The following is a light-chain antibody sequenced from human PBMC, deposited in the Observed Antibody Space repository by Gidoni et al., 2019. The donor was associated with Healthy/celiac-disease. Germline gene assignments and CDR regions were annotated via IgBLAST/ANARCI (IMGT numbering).Light chain of an antibody. CDR2: EVF. CDR1: SNDIGVYNY. CDR3: SSYINTATSVV. V-gene: IGLV2-14*03. J-gene: IGLJ2*01. Sequence: QSTLTQPASVSGSPGQSITISCTGTSNDIGVYNYVSWYQQHPGKAPKLMIYEVFNRPSGVSDRFSGSKSGNTASLTISGLHPEDEAVYYFSSYINTATSVVFGGGTNLTVL.